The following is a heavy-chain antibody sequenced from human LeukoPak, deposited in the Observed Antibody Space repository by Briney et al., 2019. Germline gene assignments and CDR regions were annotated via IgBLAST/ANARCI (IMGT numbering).Heavy chain of an antibody. J-gene: IGHJ4*02. V-gene: IGHV4-38-2*01. CDR2: IYHSGST. Sequence: SETLSLTCAVSGYSISSGYYWGWIRQPPGKGLEWIGSIYHSGSTYYNPSLKSRVTISVDTSKNQFSLKLSSVTAADTAVYYCARTTEYYYDSSGYFDYWGQGTLVTVSS. CDR3: ARTTEYYYDSSGYFDY. CDR1: GYSISSGYY. D-gene: IGHD3-22*01.